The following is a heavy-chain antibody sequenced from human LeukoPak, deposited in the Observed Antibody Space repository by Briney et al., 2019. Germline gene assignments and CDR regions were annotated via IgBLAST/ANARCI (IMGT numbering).Heavy chain of an antibody. J-gene: IGHJ3*02. V-gene: IGHV3-21*01. D-gene: IGHD4/OR15-4a*01. CDR3: ARRMVAHDAFDI. CDR1: GFTFSSYS. CDR2: ISSSSSYI. Sequence: GGSLRLSCAASGFTFSSYSMNWVRQAPGKGLEWVSSISSSSSYIYYADSVKGRFTISRDNAKNSLYLQMNSLKGEDTAVYHCARRMVAHDAFDIWGQGTMVTVSS.